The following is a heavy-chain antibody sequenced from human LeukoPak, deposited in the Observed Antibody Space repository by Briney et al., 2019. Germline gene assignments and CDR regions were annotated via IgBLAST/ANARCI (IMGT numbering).Heavy chain of an antibody. Sequence: GGSLRLSCAASEFTVSNNYVIWVRQAPGKGLEWVSVFYVGGNTNYADSVKGRFTMSRDISKNALYLQMNSLRGDDTAVYFCVTKGDCSGGSCNWYFGIWGRGTLVTVSS. D-gene: IGHD2-15*01. V-gene: IGHV3-66*01. CDR2: FYVGGNT. CDR1: EFTVSNNY. J-gene: IGHJ2*01. CDR3: VTKGDCSGGSCNWYFGI.